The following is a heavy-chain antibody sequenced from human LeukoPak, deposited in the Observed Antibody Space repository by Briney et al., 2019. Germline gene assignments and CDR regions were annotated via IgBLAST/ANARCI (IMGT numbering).Heavy chain of an antibody. V-gene: IGHV1-69*13. CDR2: IIPIFGTA. J-gene: IGHJ5*02. CDR3: ARAQEPYCSSTSCPKSWFDP. CDR1: GGTFSSYA. D-gene: IGHD2-2*01. Sequence: ASVKVSCKASGGTFSSYAISWVRQAPGQGLEWMGGIIPIFGTANYAQKFQGRVTITADESTSTAYIELSSLRSEDTAVYYCARAQEPYCSSTSCPKSWFDPWGQGTLVTVSS.